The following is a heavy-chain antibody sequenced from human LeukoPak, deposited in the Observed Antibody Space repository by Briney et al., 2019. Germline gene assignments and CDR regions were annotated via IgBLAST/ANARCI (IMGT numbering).Heavy chain of an antibody. J-gene: IGHJ4*02. CDR2: IYHSGNT. V-gene: IGHV4-38-2*02. D-gene: IGHD4-23*01. CDR1: GYSISTGYH. Sequence: SETLSLTCTVSGYSISTGYHWGWIRQPPGKGLEWIGTIYHSGNTYYNPSLKSRVTISLDTSKNQFSLRLTSVTAADTAVYYCARLDYGGNSDNYWGQGTLVTVSS. CDR3: ARLDYGGNSDNY.